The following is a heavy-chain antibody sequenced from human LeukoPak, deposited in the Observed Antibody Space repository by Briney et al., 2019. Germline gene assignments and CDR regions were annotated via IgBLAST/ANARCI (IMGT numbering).Heavy chain of an antibody. CDR1: GGSFSGYY. D-gene: IGHD6-6*01. V-gene: IGHV4-34*01. J-gene: IGHJ6*02. Sequence: SETLSLTCAVYGGSFSGYYWSWIRQPPGKGLEWIGEINHSGSTNYNPSLKSRVTISVDTSKNQLSLKLSSVTAADTAVYYCARAGKSSSSYYYYYGMDVWGQGTTVTVSS. CDR2: INHSGST. CDR3: ARAGKSSSSYYYYYGMDV.